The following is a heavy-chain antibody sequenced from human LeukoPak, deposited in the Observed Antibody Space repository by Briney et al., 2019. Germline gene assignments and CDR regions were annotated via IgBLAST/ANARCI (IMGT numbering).Heavy chain of an antibody. CDR2: IYSSGST. CDR3: ARFFNSGSQAFFSNRDV. Sequence: SETLSLTCNVSGGSIRGYYWSWIRQPPGKGLEWIGYIYSSGSTNYNPSLKSRVTMSVDTSKNQFSLKVSSVTAADTAVYYCARFFNSGSQAFFSNRDVGAKGPTVTIPS. V-gene: IGHV4-59*01. D-gene: IGHD3-10*01. CDR1: GGSIRGYY. J-gene: IGHJ6*03.